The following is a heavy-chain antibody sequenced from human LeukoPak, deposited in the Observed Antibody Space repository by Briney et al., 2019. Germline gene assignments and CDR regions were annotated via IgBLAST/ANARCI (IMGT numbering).Heavy chain of an antibody. CDR3: ARGPGYSGYDYGGYDY. Sequence: GASVKVSCKASGYTFTSYDINWVRQATGQGLEWMGWMNPNSGNTGYAQKFQGRVTITRNTSISTAYMELRSLRSEDTAVYYCARGPGYSGYDYGGYDYWGQGTLVTVSS. D-gene: IGHD5-12*01. V-gene: IGHV1-8*03. J-gene: IGHJ4*02. CDR1: GYTFTSYD. CDR2: MNPNSGNT.